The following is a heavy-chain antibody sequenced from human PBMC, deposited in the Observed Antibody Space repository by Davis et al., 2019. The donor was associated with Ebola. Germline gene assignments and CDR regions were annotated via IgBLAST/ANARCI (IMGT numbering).Heavy chain of an antibody. J-gene: IGHJ4*02. CDR3: ARDFRGDPYYYGSGSYYGGDY. CDR2: ISAYNGNT. D-gene: IGHD3-10*01. V-gene: IGHV1-18*01. Sequence: ASVKVSCKASGYTFTSYGISWVRQAPGQGLEWMGWISAYNGNTNYAQKLQGRVTMTTDTSTSTAYMELRSLRSDDTAVYYCARDFRGDPYYYGSGSYYGGDYWGQGTLVTVSS. CDR1: GYTFTSYG.